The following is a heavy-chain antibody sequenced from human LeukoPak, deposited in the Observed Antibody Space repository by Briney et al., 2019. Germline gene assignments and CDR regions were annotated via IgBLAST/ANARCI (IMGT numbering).Heavy chain of an antibody. J-gene: IGHJ4*02. Sequence: ASVKVSCKASGYTFTSYDINWVRQATGQGLEWMGWVNPNSGNTGYAQKFQGRVTITRNTSISTAYMDLSSLRSEDTAVYYCARVARLHGGICFDYWGQGTLVTVSS. D-gene: IGHD5-24*01. CDR2: VNPNSGNT. CDR1: GYTFTSYD. V-gene: IGHV1-8*01. CDR3: ARVARLHGGICFDY.